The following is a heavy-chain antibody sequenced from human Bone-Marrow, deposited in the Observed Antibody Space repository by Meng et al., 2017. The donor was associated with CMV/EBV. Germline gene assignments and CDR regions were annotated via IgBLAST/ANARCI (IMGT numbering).Heavy chain of an antibody. CDR1: GHTFNVYY. V-gene: IGHV1-2*02. J-gene: IGHJ4*02. D-gene: IGHD1-7*01. CDR2: INPRTGAT. CDR3: ARGLAQRELTTPFVY. Sequence: SGHTFNVYYVFWVRQAPGQVLEWMGWINPRTGATNYAENFQGRATVTRDASITTAYMEMRSLRSDDTAVYYGARGLAQRELTTPFVYWGQGTLVTVSS.